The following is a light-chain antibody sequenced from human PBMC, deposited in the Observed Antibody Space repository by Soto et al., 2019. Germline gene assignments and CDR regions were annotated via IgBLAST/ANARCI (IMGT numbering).Light chain of an antibody. V-gene: IGLV2-14*01. J-gene: IGLJ3*02. CDR1: SSDVGGYNY. CDR2: EVT. CDR3: SSYTSSTTRV. Sequence: QSVLTQTASVSGSPGQSITISCTGTSSDVGGYNYVSWYQQHPGKAPKVMIYEVTNRPSGVSNRFSGSKSGNTASLTISGLQAEDEADYYCSSYTSSTTRVFGGGTKVTVL.